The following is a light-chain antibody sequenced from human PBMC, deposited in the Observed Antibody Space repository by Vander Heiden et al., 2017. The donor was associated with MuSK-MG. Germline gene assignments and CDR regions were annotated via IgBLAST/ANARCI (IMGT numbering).Light chain of an antibody. CDR1: QSLLHSNGYNY. Sequence: SSQSLLHSNGYNYLEWYLQKAGQSPQLLIYLGSNRASGVPDRFSGSGSGTDFTLKISRVEAEDVGVYYCMQALQSPRTFGQGTKVEIK. CDR2: LGS. V-gene: IGKV2-28*01. CDR3: MQALQSPRT. J-gene: IGKJ1*01.